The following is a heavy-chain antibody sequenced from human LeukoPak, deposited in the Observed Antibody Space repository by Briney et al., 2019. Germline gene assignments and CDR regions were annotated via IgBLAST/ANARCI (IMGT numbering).Heavy chain of an antibody. D-gene: IGHD6-13*01. CDR2: IYYSGST. Sequence: KPSETLSLTCTVSGGSISSSSYYWGWIRQPPGKGLEWIGSIYYSGSTYYNRSLKSRVTISVDTSKNQFSLTLSSVTAADAAVYYCARQGRYMAAAGFPNFDYWGQGALVTVSS. J-gene: IGHJ4*02. CDR1: GGSISSSSYY. V-gene: IGHV4-39*07. CDR3: ARQGRYMAAAGFPNFDY.